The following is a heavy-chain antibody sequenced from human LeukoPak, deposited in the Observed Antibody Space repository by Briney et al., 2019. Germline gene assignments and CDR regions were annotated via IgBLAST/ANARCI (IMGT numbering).Heavy chain of an antibody. CDR3: AKDLWATVPPGYFDY. J-gene: IGHJ4*02. CDR1: GFTFSSHG. V-gene: IGHV3-33*06. Sequence: GGSLRLSCAASGFTFSSHGMHWVRQAPGKGLGWVAVIWYDGSDKKFADSVKGRFTISRDNSKKTFHLQMNSLRAEDTAVYYCAKDLWATVPPGYFDYWGQGTLVTVSS. CDR2: IWYDGSDK. D-gene: IGHD4-11*01.